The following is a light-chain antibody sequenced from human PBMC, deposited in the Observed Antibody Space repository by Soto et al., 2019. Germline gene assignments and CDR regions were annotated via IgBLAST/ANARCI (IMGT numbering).Light chain of an antibody. CDR1: QGVSSA. CDR2: DGS. J-gene: IGKJ5*01. Sequence: AIQLTQSPSSLSASVGDRVTITCRASQGVSSALAWYRQKPGKPPKVLIYDGSSLQSGVPLRFRGSGSGTEFTLTITGLQPEDFGTYYCQHFQRDPFTYGQGTRLEIK. V-gene: IGKV1-13*02. CDR3: QHFQRDPFT.